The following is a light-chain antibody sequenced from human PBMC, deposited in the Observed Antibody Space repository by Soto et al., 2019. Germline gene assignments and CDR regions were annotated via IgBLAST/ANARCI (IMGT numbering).Light chain of an antibody. CDR1: QSVGSS. Sequence: EIVMTQSPATLSLSPGERATLSCRASQSVGSSLAWYQQKPGQAPRLLINDSSNRATGIPARFSGSGSGTDFTLKISSLEAEDVAVYYCQQRTHWPLTFGGGTKVDIK. CDR3: QQRTHWPLT. V-gene: IGKV3-11*01. J-gene: IGKJ4*01. CDR2: DSS.